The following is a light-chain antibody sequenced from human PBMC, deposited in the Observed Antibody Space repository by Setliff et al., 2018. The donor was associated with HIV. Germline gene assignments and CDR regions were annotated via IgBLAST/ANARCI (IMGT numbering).Light chain of an antibody. J-gene: IGLJ1*01. V-gene: IGLV2-14*03. CDR1: SNDIGGYNY. CDR2: NVN. CDR3: TSYTGGNTRV. Sequence: SALTQPASVSGSPGQTITISCTGTSNDIGGYNYVSWYQQHPGEAPKLIIYNVNNRPSGVSSRFSGSKSGNTASLSISELRAEDETDYYCTSYTGGNTRVFETGTKVTVL.